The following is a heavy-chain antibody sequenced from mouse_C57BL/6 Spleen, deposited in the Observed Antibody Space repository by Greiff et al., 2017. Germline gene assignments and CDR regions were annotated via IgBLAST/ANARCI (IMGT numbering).Heavy chain of an antibody. V-gene: IGHV1-80*01. CDR3: ARSGNYYGSSYFDY. CDR2: IYPGDGDT. Sequence: LVESGAELVKPGASVKISCKASGYAFSSYWMNWVKQRPGKGLEWIGQIYPGDGDTNYNGKFKGKATLTADKSSSTAYMQLSSLTSEDSAVYFCARSGNYYGSSYFDYWGQGTTLTVSS. D-gene: IGHD1-1*01. J-gene: IGHJ2*01. CDR1: GYAFSSYW.